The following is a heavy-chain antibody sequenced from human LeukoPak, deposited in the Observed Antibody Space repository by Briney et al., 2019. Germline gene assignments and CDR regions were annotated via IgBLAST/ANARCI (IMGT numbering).Heavy chain of an antibody. D-gene: IGHD2-15*01. CDR2: IDWDDDT. J-gene: IGHJ4*02. CDR1: GFSLSTSGMS. CDR3: ARVVVVGPLYFDY. V-gene: IGHV2-70*17. Sequence: SGPALVKPTQTLTLTCTFSGFSLSTSGMSVSWIRQPPGKALEWLARIDWDDDTFYRTSLKTRLTISKDTSKNQVVLTMTNMDPGDTATYYCARVVVVGPLYFDYWGQGTLVTVSS.